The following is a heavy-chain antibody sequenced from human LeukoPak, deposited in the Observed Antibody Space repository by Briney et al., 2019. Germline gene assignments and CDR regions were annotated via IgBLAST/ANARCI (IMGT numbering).Heavy chain of an antibody. Sequence: GASVKVSCKVSGYTLTELSIHWVRQAPGKGLEWMGGFDPEDGETIYAQKFQGRVTMTEDTSTDTAYMGLSSLRSEDTAVYYCATNIAAAGSMYYFDYWGQGTLVTVSS. V-gene: IGHV1-24*01. CDR2: FDPEDGET. J-gene: IGHJ4*02. CDR3: ATNIAAAGSMYYFDY. CDR1: GYTLTELS. D-gene: IGHD6-13*01.